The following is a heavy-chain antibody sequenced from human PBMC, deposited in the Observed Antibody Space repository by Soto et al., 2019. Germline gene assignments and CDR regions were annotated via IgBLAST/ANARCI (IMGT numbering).Heavy chain of an antibody. J-gene: IGHJ4*02. V-gene: IGHV2-5*02. CDR2: IFWDDDK. CDR3: AHGTTSTTLLAY. D-gene: IGHD1-1*01. Sequence: QIPLKQSGPTLVKPTQTLTLTCTFSGLSRSSSGVAVGWVRQPPGKALEWLALIFWDDDKRYSPALKSRLTVSKDTSKNQVVFTMTNVDPVDTGTYYCAHGTTSTTLLAYWGQGTPVSFSS. CDR1: GLSRSSSGVA.